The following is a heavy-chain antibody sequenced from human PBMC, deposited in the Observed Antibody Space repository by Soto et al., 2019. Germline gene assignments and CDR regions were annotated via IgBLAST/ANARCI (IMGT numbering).Heavy chain of an antibody. V-gene: IGHV4-39*01. J-gene: IGHJ4*02. D-gene: IGHD3-22*01. CDR3: ARQGSDYYDSSGYHWGPFDY. Sequence: PSETLSLTCTVSGGSISSSNYYWDWIRQPPGKGLEWIGNIYYTGITYYNPSLKSRVTISVDTSRNQFSLQLSSVTAADTAVYYCARQGSDYYDSSGYHWGPFDYWGQGALVTVSS. CDR1: GGSISSSNYY. CDR2: IYYTGIT.